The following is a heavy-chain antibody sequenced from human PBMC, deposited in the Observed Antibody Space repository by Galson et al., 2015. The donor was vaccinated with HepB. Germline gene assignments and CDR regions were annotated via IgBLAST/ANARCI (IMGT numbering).Heavy chain of an antibody. CDR3: ARGRYSSGWYSGIGYFDY. Sequence: TLSLTCTVSGGSISSGSYYWSWIRQPAGKGLEWIGRIYTSGSTNYNPSLKSRVTMSVDTSKNQFSLKLSSVTAADTAVYYCARGRYSSGWYSGIGYFDYWGQGTLVTVSS. D-gene: IGHD6-19*01. CDR2: IYTSGST. V-gene: IGHV4-61*02. J-gene: IGHJ4*02. CDR1: GGSISSGSYY.